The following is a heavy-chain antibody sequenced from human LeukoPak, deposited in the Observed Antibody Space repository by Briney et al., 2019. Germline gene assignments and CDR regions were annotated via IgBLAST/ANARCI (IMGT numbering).Heavy chain of an antibody. CDR1: GFTFSNAW. CDR3: TTGNYFDWPRRTDPLRLDY. V-gene: IGHV3-15*01. Sequence: PGGSLRLSCAASGFTFSNAWMSWVRQAPGKGLEWVGRIKSKTDGGTTDYAAPVKGRFTISRDDSKNTLYLQMNSLKTEDTAVYYCTTGNYFDWPRRTDPLRLDYWGQGTLVTVSS. J-gene: IGHJ4*02. CDR2: IKSKTDGGTT. D-gene: IGHD3-9*01.